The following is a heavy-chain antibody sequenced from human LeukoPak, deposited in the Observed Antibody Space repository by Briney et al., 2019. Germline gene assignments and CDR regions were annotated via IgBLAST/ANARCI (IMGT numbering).Heavy chain of an antibody. D-gene: IGHD1-26*01. CDR3: AKDVGKWESLHFFDY. V-gene: IGHV3-23*01. J-gene: IGHJ4*02. CDR1: GFTLSTNA. CDR2: ISGSGAST. Sequence: GGSLRPSCLTSGFTLSTNAMSWVRQAPGKGLEWISGISGSGASTYYADSVKGRFTISRDDSRNTLYLQMNSLRGDDTAVYYCAKDVGKWESLHFFDYWGQGTLVTVSS.